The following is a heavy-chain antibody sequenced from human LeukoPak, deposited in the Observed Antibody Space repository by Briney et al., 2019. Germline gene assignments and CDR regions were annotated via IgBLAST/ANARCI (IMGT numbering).Heavy chain of an antibody. J-gene: IGHJ5*02. CDR1: GGSISSYY. Sequence: SETLSLTCTVSGGSISSYYWSWIRQPPGKGLEWIGYIYYSGSTNYNPSLKSRVTISVDTSKNQFSLKLSSVTAADTAVYYCARHVLLIGGWFDPWGQGTLVTVSS. D-gene: IGHD3-10*01. CDR3: ARHVLLIGGWFDP. V-gene: IGHV4-59*01. CDR2: IYYSGST.